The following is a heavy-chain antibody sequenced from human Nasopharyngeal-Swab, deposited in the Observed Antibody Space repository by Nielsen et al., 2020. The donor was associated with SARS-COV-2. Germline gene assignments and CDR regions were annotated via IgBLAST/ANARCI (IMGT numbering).Heavy chain of an antibody. D-gene: IGHD6-13*01. CDR1: GDSIAYSTFY. CDR3: VRSSSWYYFDY. J-gene: IGHJ4*02. CDR2: IYYNGNT. V-gene: IGHV4-39*01. Sequence: SETLSLTCTVSGDSIAYSTFYRGWIRQSPGKGLEWIGNIYYNGNTYQNPSLKSRLTISVDKSKNQFSLQLSSVTAADTAVYYCVRSSSWYYFDYWAQGTQVTVSS.